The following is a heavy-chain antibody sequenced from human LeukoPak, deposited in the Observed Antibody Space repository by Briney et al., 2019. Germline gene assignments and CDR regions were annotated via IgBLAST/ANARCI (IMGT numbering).Heavy chain of an antibody. Sequence: GGSLRLSCKGSGYSFASSWIGWVRQTPGKGLEWMGIIYPDDSDTRYSPSFEGQITISVDKSISTAYLQWSSLKASDTAVYYCARHGHCTNGVCYSNYYYHMDVWGKGTTVTVSS. CDR2: IYPDDSDT. D-gene: IGHD2-8*01. CDR3: ARHGHCTNGVCYSNYYYHMDV. V-gene: IGHV5-51*01. J-gene: IGHJ6*03. CDR1: GYSFASSW.